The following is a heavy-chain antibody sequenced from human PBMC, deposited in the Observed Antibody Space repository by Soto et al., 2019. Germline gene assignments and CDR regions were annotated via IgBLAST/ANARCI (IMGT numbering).Heavy chain of an antibody. CDR3: ARQRFGELLIDY. J-gene: IGHJ4*02. D-gene: IGHD3-10*01. CDR1: GNSISSYY. V-gene: IGHV4-59*01. CDR2: IYYTGSTNSGST. Sequence: SETLSLTCTVSGNSISSYYWSWIRQPPGKGLEWIGYIYYTGSTNSGSTNYNPSLKSRVTISVDTSKNQFSLKMSSVTAADTAVYYCARQRFGELLIDYWGQGALVTVSS.